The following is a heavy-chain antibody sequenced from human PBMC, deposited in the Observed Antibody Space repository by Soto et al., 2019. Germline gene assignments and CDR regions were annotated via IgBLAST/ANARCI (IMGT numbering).Heavy chain of an antibody. Sequence: QVQLQESGPGLVKPSQTLSLTCTVSGGSISSGDYYWSWIRQPPGKGLEWIGYIYYSGSTYYNPSLRSRATISVDTSKNQFSLKLSSVTAADTAVYYCARVITPVPWFDPWGQGTLVTVSS. V-gene: IGHV4-30-4*01. J-gene: IGHJ5*02. CDR2: IYYSGST. CDR3: ARVITPVPWFDP. D-gene: IGHD1-1*01. CDR1: GGSISSGDYY.